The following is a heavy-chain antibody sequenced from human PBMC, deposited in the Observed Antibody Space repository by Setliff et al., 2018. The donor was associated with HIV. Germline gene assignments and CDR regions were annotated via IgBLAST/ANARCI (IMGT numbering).Heavy chain of an antibody. V-gene: IGHV1-3*04. Sequence: ASVMVSCKASGYILTMYTMYWVRQAPGQRLEWMGRINTVNGNTKYSQNFQGRVTITRDTSANTANMELSSLRSEDTAVYYCAREPAGSGSGSFGFWGQGTLVTVSS. CDR3: AREPAGSGSGSFGF. CDR2: INTVNGNT. D-gene: IGHD3-10*01. J-gene: IGHJ4*02. CDR1: GYILTMYT.